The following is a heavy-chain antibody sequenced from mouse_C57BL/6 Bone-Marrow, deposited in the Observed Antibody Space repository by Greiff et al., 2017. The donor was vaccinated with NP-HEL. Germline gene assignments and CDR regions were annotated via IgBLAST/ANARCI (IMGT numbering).Heavy chain of an antibody. V-gene: IGHV1-19*01. CDR1: GYTFTDYY. J-gene: IGHJ1*03. Sequence: EVQLQQSGPVLVKPGASVKMSCKASGYTFTDYYMNWVKQSHGKRLEWIGVINPYNGGTSYNQKFKGKATLAVDKSSSTAYMELNSLTSDDSAVYYCARWGPRYFDVWGTGTTVTVSS. CDR2: INPYNGGT. CDR3: ARWGPRYFDV.